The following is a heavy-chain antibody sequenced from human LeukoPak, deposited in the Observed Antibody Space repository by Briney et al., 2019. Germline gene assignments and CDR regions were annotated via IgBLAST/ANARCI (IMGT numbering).Heavy chain of an antibody. Sequence: QPGGSLRLSCAVSGFTFRIYAMTWVPQAPGKGLEWVSSISGSGGTYYADSVKGRFTISRDNSKNTLYLQMNSLRAEDTAVYYCAKAWIKEGGQGTLVTVSS. D-gene: IGHD5-12*01. CDR3: AKAWIKE. CDR2: ISGSGGT. CDR1: GFTFRIYA. V-gene: IGHV3-23*01. J-gene: IGHJ4*02.